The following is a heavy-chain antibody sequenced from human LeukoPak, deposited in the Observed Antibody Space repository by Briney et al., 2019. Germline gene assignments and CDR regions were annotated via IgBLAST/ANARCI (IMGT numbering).Heavy chain of an antibody. V-gene: IGHV3-48*02. J-gene: IGHJ5*02. CDR1: GFTFNSHN. Sequence: GGSLRLSCVVSGFTFNSHNMNWVRQAPGKGLEWVSYISSISNTIKYADSVKGRFTISRDNAKNSLYLQTNSLRDEDTAVYYCARDHLGIAPWGQGTLVTVSS. CDR2: ISSISNTI. D-gene: IGHD6-13*01. CDR3: ARDHLGIAP.